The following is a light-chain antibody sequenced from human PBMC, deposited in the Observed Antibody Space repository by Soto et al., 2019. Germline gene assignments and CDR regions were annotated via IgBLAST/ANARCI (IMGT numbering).Light chain of an antibody. CDR2: GAS. V-gene: IGKV3-20*01. Sequence: ETVLTQSPGTLSLAAGESATLSCMASQSVGSSYLAWYQQKPAQAPRLLIYGASNRATGIPDRFSGSGSGTDFTLTISRLEPEDFAVYYCQHFGSSPPSWSFGPGTKVEVK. J-gene: IGKJ1*01. CDR3: QHFGSSPPSWS. CDR1: QSVGSSY.